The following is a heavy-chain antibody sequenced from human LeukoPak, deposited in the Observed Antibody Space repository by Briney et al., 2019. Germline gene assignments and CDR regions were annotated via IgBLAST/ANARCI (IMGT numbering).Heavy chain of an antibody. J-gene: IGHJ4*02. V-gene: IGHV1-8*01. CDR3: ARGLSSGHGFFTEY. Sequence: ASVTVSCKASGYTFTSYDINWVRQATGQGLEWMGWMNPNSGNTGYAQKFQGRVTMTRNTSISTAYMELSSLRSEDTAVYYCARGLSSGHGFFTEYWGQGTLVTVSS. D-gene: IGHD5-12*01. CDR1: GYTFTSYD. CDR2: MNPNSGNT.